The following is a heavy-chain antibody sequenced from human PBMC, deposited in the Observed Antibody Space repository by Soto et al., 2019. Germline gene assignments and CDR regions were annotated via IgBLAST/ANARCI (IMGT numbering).Heavy chain of an antibody. CDR1: GGSISSYY. Sequence: PSETLSLTCSVSGGSISSYYWSWIRQPPGKGLKWIGYFFYSVSTNYNPSLKSRVTISVDTSKNQFSLKLSSVTAADTAVYYCARHSPPMYDILTGTTLDPYYGMDVWGQGTTVTVSS. CDR2: FFYSVST. J-gene: IGHJ6*02. CDR3: ARHSPPMYDILTGTTLDPYYGMDV. V-gene: IGHV4-59*08. D-gene: IGHD3-9*01.